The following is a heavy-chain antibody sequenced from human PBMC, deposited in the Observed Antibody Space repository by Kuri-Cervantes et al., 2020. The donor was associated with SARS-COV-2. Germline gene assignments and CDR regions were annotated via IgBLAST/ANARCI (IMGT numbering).Heavy chain of an antibody. V-gene: IGHV1-58*02. CDR3: SLDAFDY. CDR2: IVVGSGDT. CDR1: GFTFTGST. J-gene: IGHJ4*02. D-gene: IGHD2-8*01. Sequence: SVKVSCKTSGFTFTGSTIHWVRQARGQGLEWIGWIVVGSGDTSYAQEFQDRVNITRDMSTATAYMELRTLRSDDTAVYFCSLDAFDYWGQGTLVTVSS.